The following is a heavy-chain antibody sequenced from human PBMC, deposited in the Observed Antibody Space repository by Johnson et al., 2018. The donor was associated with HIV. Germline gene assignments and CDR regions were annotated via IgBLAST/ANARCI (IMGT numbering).Heavy chain of an antibody. D-gene: IGHD3-9*01. CDR2: ISCDGSNK. V-gene: IGHV3-30*03. CDR3: ARGGNAIDAFDI. CDR1: GFTFSSYG. Sequence: QVQLVESGGGVVQPGRSLRLSCAVSGFTFSSYGMHWVRRAPGKGLEWVAVISCDGSNKYYADSVRGRFTISRDNSNNTRYLKMNSRRAEDTAVYDCARGGNAIDAFDIWGQGTMVTVSS. J-gene: IGHJ3*02.